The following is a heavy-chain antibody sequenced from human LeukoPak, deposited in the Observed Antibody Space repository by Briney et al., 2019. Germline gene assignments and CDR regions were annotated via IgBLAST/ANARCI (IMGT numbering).Heavy chain of an antibody. CDR3: ASDIVATSGDF. J-gene: IGHJ4*02. CDR1: GFTFSDNY. D-gene: IGHD5-12*01. Sequence: GGSLRLSCAASGFTFSDNYMSWIRQAPGKGLEWVAYITSSGADIYYADSVKGRFTISRDNAKNALFLRMNSLRVEDTATYYRASDIVATSGDFWGQGTLVSVSS. CDR2: ITSSGADI. V-gene: IGHV3-11*01.